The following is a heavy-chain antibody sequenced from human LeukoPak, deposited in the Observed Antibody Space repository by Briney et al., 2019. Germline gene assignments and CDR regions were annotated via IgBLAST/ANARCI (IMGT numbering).Heavy chain of an antibody. J-gene: IGHJ4*02. D-gene: IGHD3-22*01. CDR3: ARAVSNYYDSSGYNPYYFDY. CDR1: GYMFTYYL. CDR2: IIPIFGTA. Sequence: GASVKVSCKASGYMFTYYLMDGVRQAPGQGLEWMGGIIPIFGTANYAQKFQGRVTITADESTSTAYMELSSLRSEDTAVYYCARAVSNYYDSSGYNPYYFDYWGQGTLVTVSS. V-gene: IGHV1-69*13.